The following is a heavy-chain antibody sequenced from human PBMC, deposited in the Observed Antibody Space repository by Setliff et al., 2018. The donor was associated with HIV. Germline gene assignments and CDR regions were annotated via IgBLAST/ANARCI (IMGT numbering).Heavy chain of an antibody. CDR2: IYHSGST. CDR3: ARAPFYYGSGSYQTFGY. Sequence: SETLSLTCAVSGGSISSSNWWSWVRQPPGKGLEWIGEIYHSGSTNYNPSLKSRVTISVDKSKNQFSLKLSSVTAADTAVYYCARAPFYYGSGSYQTFGYWGQGTLVTVSS. V-gene: IGHV4-4*02. J-gene: IGHJ4*02. D-gene: IGHD3-10*01. CDR1: GGSISSSNW.